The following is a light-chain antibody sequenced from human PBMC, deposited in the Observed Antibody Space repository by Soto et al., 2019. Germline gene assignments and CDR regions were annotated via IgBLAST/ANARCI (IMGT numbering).Light chain of an antibody. J-gene: IGLJ1*01. V-gene: IGLV2-14*01. Sequence: QSVLTQPASVSGSPGQSITISCTGTSGDIGSYNHVSWYQQHPGKAPKLIIYEVTDRPSGVSNRFSGSKSGNTASLTISGLQAEDEAEYYCSSYAGSSNVFGTGTKVTVL. CDR3: SSYAGSSNV. CDR2: EVT. CDR1: SGDIGSYNH.